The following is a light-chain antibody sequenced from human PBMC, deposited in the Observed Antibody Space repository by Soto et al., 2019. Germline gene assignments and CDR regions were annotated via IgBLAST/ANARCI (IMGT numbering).Light chain of an antibody. V-gene: IGLV1-40*01. CDR3: QSYDDSLSVHYV. J-gene: IGLJ1*01. CDR2: DNT. CDR1: SSDVGGYYD. Sequence: QSVLTQPPSGSGSPGQSVTISCTGTSSDVGGYYDVSWYQQHPGTAPKLLIHDNTDRPSGVPDRFSGSRSGTSASLAITGLQADDEADYYCQSYDDSLSVHYVFGTGTKVTVL.